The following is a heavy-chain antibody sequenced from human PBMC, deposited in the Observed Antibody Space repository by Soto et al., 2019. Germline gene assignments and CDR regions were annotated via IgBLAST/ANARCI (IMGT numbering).Heavy chain of an antibody. CDR3: ARPLVAPVAGPYYYGMDV. Sequence: GGSLRLSCAASGFTFNSYVFNWVRQAPGKGLEWVAVIWYDGNTKYYADSVKGRFTISRDNLKNTLYLQMNSLTAEDTAVYYCARPLVAPVAGPYYYGMDVWGPGPTMTVSS. V-gene: IGHV3-33*01. CDR1: GFTFNSYV. J-gene: IGHJ6*02. D-gene: IGHD6-19*01. CDR2: IWYDGNTK.